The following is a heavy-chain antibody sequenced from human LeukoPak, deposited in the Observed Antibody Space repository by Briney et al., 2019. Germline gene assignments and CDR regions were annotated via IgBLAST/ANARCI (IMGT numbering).Heavy chain of an antibody. V-gene: IGHV3-23*01. Sequence: GGSLRLSCAASGFTFNSYAMSWVRQAPGKGLEWVSAISGSGGSTYYADSVKGRFTISRDNSKNTLYLQMNSLRAEDTAVYYCAKDFVGVVTAIFDYWGQGTLVTVSS. J-gene: IGHJ4*02. CDR2: ISGSGGST. CDR3: AKDFVGVVTAIFDY. D-gene: IGHD2-21*02. CDR1: GFTFNSYA.